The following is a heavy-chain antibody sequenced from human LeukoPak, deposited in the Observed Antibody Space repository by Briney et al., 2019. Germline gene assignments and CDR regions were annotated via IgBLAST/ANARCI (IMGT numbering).Heavy chain of an antibody. CDR1: GGSISSYY. Sequence: SETLSLTCTVSGGSISSYYWSWIRQPAGKGLEWIGRIYTSGGTNYNPSLKSRVTMSVDTSKNQFSLKLSSVTAADTAVYYCARAGYSSSWFPSEDYYYYGMDVWGQGTTVTVSS. CDR3: ARAGYSSSWFPSEDYYYYGMDV. D-gene: IGHD6-13*01. CDR2: IYTSGGT. V-gene: IGHV4-4*07. J-gene: IGHJ6*02.